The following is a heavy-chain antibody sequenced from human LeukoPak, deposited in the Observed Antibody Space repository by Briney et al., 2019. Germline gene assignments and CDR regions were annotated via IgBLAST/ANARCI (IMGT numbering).Heavy chain of an antibody. D-gene: IGHD3-3*01. CDR1: GFTFSSYA. Sequence: GGSLRLSCAASGFTFSSYAMSWVRQAPGKGLEWVSAISGSGGSTYYADSAKGRFTISRDNSKNTLYLQMNSLRAEDTAVYYCANSLEWLDVYFDYWGQGTLVTVSS. V-gene: IGHV3-23*01. CDR3: ANSLEWLDVYFDY. CDR2: ISGSGGST. J-gene: IGHJ4*02.